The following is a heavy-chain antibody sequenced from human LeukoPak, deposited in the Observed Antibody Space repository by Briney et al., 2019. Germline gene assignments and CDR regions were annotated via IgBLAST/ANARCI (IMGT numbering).Heavy chain of an antibody. J-gene: IGHJ4*02. CDR3: ARLRGFDY. V-gene: IGHV3-7*01. CDR2: VKQDGSEN. D-gene: IGHD3-16*01. Sequence: GGSLRLSCTASGIILKNFWISWVRQAPGKGLEWVANVKQDGSENYYVDSVKGRFTISRDNAKNSLYLQMNSLRVEDTAVYYCARLRGFDYWGQGTLVTVSS. CDR1: GIILKNFW.